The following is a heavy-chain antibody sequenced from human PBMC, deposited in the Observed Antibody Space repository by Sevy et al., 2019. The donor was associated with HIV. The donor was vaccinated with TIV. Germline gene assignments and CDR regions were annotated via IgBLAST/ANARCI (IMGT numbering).Heavy chain of an antibody. Sequence: ASVKVSCKASGYTFTSYGISWVRQAPGQGLEWMGWISAYHGNTNYAQKLQGRVTMSTDTSTGTAYMELRSLRSDDTAVYYCARDSRRGDFWSGPTDGFDDWGQGTLVTVSS. CDR1: GYTFTSYG. J-gene: IGHJ4*02. V-gene: IGHV1-18*01. CDR2: ISAYHGNT. CDR3: ARDSRRGDFWSGPTDGFDD. D-gene: IGHD3-3*01.